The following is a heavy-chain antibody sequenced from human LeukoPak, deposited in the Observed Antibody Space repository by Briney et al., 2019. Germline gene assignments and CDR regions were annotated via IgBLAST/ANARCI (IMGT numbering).Heavy chain of an antibody. CDR1: SYTFTSYG. Sequence: ASVKVSCKVSSYTFTSYGISWVRQAPGQGLEWMGWVIAYNGNTNYAQKLQGRVTMTTDTSTSTAYMELRSLRSDDTAVYYCARVQTWIRSWFDPWGQGTLVTVSS. CDR3: ARVQTWIRSWFDP. CDR2: VIAYNGNT. J-gene: IGHJ5*02. D-gene: IGHD5-18*01. V-gene: IGHV1-18*01.